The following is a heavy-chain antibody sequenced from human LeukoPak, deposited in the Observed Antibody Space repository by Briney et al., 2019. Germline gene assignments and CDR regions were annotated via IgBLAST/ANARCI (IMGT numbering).Heavy chain of an antibody. Sequence: PSETLSLTCTVSGGSISSSSYYWSWIRQPPGKGLEWIGYIYYSGSTNYNPSLKSRVTISVDTSKNQFSLKLSSVTAADTAVYYCARGLGRYSSGSWYYWGQGTLVTVSS. D-gene: IGHD6-19*01. V-gene: IGHV4-61*01. CDR3: ARGLGRYSSGSWYY. J-gene: IGHJ4*02. CDR1: GGSISSSSYY. CDR2: IYYSGST.